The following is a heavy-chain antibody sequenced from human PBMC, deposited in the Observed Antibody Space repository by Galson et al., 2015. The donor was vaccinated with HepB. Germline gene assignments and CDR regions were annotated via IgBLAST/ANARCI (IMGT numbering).Heavy chain of an antibody. V-gene: IGHV3-15*07. J-gene: IGHJ4*02. CDR2: IRGNSKGGTV. CDR3: TTDAGLKVRGY. Sequence: SLRLSCAASGFSLSDACMNWVRQAPGKGLEWVGRIRGNSKGGTVDYAAPVRDGFTISKDDSKNTLFLQMNSLKTGDTAVYFCTTDAGLKVRGYGGQGTLVTVSS. CDR1: GFSLSDAC. D-gene: IGHD3-10*01.